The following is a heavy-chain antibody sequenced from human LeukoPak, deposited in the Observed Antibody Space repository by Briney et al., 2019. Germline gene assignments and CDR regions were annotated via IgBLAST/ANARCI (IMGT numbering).Heavy chain of an antibody. CDR2: ISSSGSTI. Sequence: GGSLRLSCAASGLTFSDYYMSWIRQAPGKGLEWVSYISSSGSTIYYADSVKGRFAIPRDNAKNSLYLQMNSLRAEDTAVYYCARGRYNWNDVGAFDIWGQGTMVTVPS. D-gene: IGHD1-1*01. CDR1: GLTFSDYY. V-gene: IGHV3-11*04. J-gene: IGHJ3*02. CDR3: ARGRYNWNDVGAFDI.